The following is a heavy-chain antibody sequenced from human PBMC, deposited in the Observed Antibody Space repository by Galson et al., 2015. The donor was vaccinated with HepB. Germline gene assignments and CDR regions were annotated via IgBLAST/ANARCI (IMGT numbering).Heavy chain of an antibody. Sequence: SLRLSCAGSGFTFGDYSMSWFRQAPGKGLEWVGFIRNKAYGETTDYAASVKGRFTISRDDSESIAYLQMNSLKIEDTAVYYCTRDEYGTGSPFDPWGQGTLVTVSS. CDR1: GFTFGDYS. V-gene: IGHV3-49*03. D-gene: IGHD3-10*01. J-gene: IGHJ5*02. CDR3: TRDEYGTGSPFDP. CDR2: IRNKAYGETT.